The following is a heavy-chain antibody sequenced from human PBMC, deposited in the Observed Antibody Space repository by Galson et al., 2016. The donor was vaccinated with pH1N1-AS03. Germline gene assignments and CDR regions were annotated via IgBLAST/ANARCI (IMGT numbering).Heavy chain of an antibody. D-gene: IGHD1-26*01. CDR3: ARFSGSYQFDY. CDR2: ISHSGST. V-gene: IGHV4-38-2*01. Sequence: ETLSLTCAVSGYSISNGFHWAWVRQPPSKGLEWIGTISHSGSTYYNPSLKSRVTMSVDTSKNQFSLKLSSVTAADAAVYYCARFSGSYQFDYWGQGTLVTVSS. J-gene: IGHJ4*02. CDR1: GYSISNGFH.